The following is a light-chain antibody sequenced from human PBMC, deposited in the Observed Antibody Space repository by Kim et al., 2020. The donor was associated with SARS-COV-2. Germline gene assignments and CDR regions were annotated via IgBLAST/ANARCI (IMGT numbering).Light chain of an antibody. Sequence: QPVLTQSPSASASLGASVKLTCTLSSGHSSYAIAWHQQQPEKGPRYLLKVNSDGSHTKGDGIPDRLSGFSSGAERYLTISSLQSEDEADYYCQAWDTGIRVFGGGTQLTVL. CDR2: VNSDGSH. CDR1: SGHSSYA. V-gene: IGLV4-69*01. J-gene: IGLJ3*02. CDR3: QAWDTGIRV.